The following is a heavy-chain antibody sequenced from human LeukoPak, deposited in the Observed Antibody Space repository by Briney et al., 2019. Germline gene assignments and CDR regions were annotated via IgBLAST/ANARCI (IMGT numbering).Heavy chain of an antibody. CDR2: ISSNGGST. CDR1: GFTFSNNA. D-gene: IGHD3-22*01. CDR3: VSTYYYDSSGYYPFDY. J-gene: IGHJ4*02. Sequence: GGSLRLSCSASGFTFSNNAMHWVRQAPGKGLEYVSGISSNGGSTHYADTVKGRFTTSRDNSKNTLYLQMSSLRAEDTAVYYCVSTYYYDSSGYYPFDYWGQGTPVTVSS. V-gene: IGHV3-64D*09.